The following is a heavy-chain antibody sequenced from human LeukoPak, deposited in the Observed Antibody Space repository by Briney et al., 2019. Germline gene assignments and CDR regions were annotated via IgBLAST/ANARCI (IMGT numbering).Heavy chain of an antibody. V-gene: IGHV1-69*05. J-gene: IGHJ3*01. CDR3: ARDRGPAALRDALDL. Sequence: ASVKVSCKASGGTFTSYGITWVRQAPGQGLEWMGRTIPIFGTGKYAQRFQGRVTISTDESTSTAYMEVSSLRSEDTAVYFCARDRGPAALRDALDLWGQGTMVTVTS. CDR2: TIPIFGTG. D-gene: IGHD2-2*02. CDR1: GGTFTSYG.